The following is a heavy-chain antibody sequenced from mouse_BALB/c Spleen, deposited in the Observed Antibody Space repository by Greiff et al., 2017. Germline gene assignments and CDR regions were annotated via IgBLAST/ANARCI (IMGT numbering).Heavy chain of an antibody. CDR3: ARYYGSSFYWYFDV. V-gene: IGHV3-8*02. D-gene: IGHD1-1*01. CDR1: GDSITSGY. CDR2: ISYSGST. J-gene: IGHJ1*01. Sequence: VQLQQSGPSLVKPSQTLSLTCSVTGDSITSGYWNWIRKFPGNKLEYMGYISYSGSTYYNPSLKSRISITRDTSKNQYYLQLNSVTTEDTATYYCARYYGSSFYWYFDVWGAGTTVTVSS.